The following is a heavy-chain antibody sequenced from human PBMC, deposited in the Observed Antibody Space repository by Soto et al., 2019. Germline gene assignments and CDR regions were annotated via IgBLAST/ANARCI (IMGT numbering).Heavy chain of an antibody. J-gene: IGHJ4*02. V-gene: IGHV4-61*01. CDR2: VYHTGRT. CDR1: GGSFKSGSYS. CDR3: ARDFAYFDS. Sequence: SETLSLTCTVSGGSFKSGSYSWSWIRQPPGKGLEWIGYVYHTGRTSYNPSLKSRVSISMDTSKNQFSLNLDSVTAADTAVYFCARDFAYFDSWAQGTLVTVSS. D-gene: IGHD3-3*01.